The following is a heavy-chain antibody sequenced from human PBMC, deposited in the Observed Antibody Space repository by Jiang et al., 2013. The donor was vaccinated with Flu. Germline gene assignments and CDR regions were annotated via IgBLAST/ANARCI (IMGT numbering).Heavy chain of an antibody. D-gene: IGHD1-1*01. CDR2: TYYRPKWYN. CDR3: ARSLVQLERRVDY. Sequence: IRQSPSRGLEWLGRTYYRPKWYNDYAVSVKSRITINPDTSKNQFSLQLNSVTPEDTAVYYCARSLVQLERRVDYWGQGTLVTVSS. J-gene: IGHJ4*02. V-gene: IGHV6-1*01.